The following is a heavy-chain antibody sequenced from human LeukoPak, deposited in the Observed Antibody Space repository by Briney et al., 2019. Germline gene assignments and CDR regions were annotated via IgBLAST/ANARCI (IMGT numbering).Heavy chain of an antibody. CDR1: GGSFSGYY. J-gene: IGHJ6*03. CDR3: ARRLQVNYYYYMDV. Sequence: SETLSLTCAVYGGSFSGYYWSWVRQPPGKGLEWIGEINHSGSTNYNPSLKSRVTISVDTSKDQFSLKLSSVTAAVTAVYYCARRLQVNYYYYMDVWGKGTTVTVSS. D-gene: IGHD4-11*01. V-gene: IGHV4-34*01. CDR2: INHSGST.